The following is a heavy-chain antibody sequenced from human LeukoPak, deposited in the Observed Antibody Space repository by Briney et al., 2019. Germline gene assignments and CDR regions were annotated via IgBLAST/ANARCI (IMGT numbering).Heavy chain of an antibody. CDR1: GGSISSGGYY. V-gene: IGHV4-31*03. Sequence: SETLSLTCTVSGGSISSGGYYWSWIRQHPGKGLECIGYIYYSGSSYYNPSLKSRVTILVDTSKNQFSLKLSSVTAADTAVYYCARVNMVMAAILDYYFDYWGQGTLVTVYS. CDR3: ARVNMVMAAILDYYFDY. J-gene: IGHJ4*02. CDR2: IYYSGSS. D-gene: IGHD2-21*02.